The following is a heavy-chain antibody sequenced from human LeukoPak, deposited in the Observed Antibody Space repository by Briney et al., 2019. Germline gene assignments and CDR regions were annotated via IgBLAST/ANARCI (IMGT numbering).Heavy chain of an antibody. V-gene: IGHV3-66*01. CDR2: IYSGGST. Sequence: GRSLRLSCAASGFTLSSNYMSWVRQAPGKGLEWVSVIYSGGSTYYADSVKGRFTISRDNSKNTLYLQMNSLRGEDTAVYYCARVAGDYYDSSGYYLKDGGFFDYWGQGTLVTVS. CDR3: ARVAGDYYDSSGYYLKDGGFFDY. J-gene: IGHJ4*02. CDR1: GFTLSSNY. D-gene: IGHD3-22*01.